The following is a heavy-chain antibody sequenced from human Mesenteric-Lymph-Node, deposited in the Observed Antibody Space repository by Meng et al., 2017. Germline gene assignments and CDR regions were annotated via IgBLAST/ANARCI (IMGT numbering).Heavy chain of an antibody. D-gene: IGHD1-7*01. J-gene: IGHJ4*02. Sequence: VQRQESGPGLGKAAGTLSLPCSVSGESIRRYIWWIWVRQPPGKGLEWIGEVYHRGDTNYNPSLKSRVDISVDKSKNQFYLSLFSVTAADTAVYYCGRDQGRELINHWGQGTLVTVSS. CDR1: GESIRRYIW. CDR2: VYHRGDT. V-gene: IGHV4-4*02. CDR3: GRDQGRELINH.